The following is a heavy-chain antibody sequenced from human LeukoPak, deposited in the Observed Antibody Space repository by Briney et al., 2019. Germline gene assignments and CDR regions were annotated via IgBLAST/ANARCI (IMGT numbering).Heavy chain of an antibody. J-gene: IGHJ4*02. CDR3: ARVDTVMAYYFDL. CDR2: IYSGGTT. V-gene: IGHV3-53*04. Sequence: GGSLRLSCAASGFTVSTNCMTWVRQAPGKGLEWVSTIYSGGTTYYADSVMGRFTISRHNSRNTLYLQMNSLRAEDTAVYYCARVDTVMAYYFDLWGQGTLVTVS. D-gene: IGHD5-18*01. CDR1: GFTVSTNC.